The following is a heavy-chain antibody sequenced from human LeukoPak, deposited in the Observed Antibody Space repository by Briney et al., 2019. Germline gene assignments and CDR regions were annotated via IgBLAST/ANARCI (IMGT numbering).Heavy chain of an antibody. D-gene: IGHD1-1*01. J-gene: IGHJ6*02. Sequence: GGSLRLSCAASGFTFSSYAMSWVRQAPGKGLEWVSAISGSGGSTYYADSVKGRFTISRDNSKNTLYLQMNSLRAEDTAVYYCAKPPLSWNDVGYYYYVMDVWGQGTTVTVSS. V-gene: IGHV3-23*01. CDR2: ISGSGGST. CDR1: GFTFSSYA. CDR3: AKPPLSWNDVGYYYYVMDV.